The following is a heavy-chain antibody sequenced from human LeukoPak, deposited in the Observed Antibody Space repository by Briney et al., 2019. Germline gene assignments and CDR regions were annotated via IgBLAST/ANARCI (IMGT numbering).Heavy chain of an antibody. J-gene: IGHJ3*02. D-gene: IGHD3-16*02. CDR2: IIPILGVS. Sequence: SVKVSCKASGGSFSSYVITWVRQAPGQGLEWMGRIIPILGVSNFAQKFQGRVIITAEKSTNTAHMELSRLESGDTAVYYCTREGVYAPDPSSYHRDAFDIWGQGTVVIVSS. V-gene: IGHV1-69*04. CDR3: TREGVYAPDPSSYHRDAFDI. CDR1: GGSFSSYV.